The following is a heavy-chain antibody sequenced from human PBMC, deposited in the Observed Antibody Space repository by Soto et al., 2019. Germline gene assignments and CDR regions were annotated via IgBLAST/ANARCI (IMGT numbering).Heavy chain of an antibody. Sequence: SETLSLTCTVSGGSISSGGYYWSWIRQHPGKGLEWIGYIYYSGSTYYNPSLKSRVTISVDTSKNQFSLKLSSVTAADTAVYYCARLPGPRGGFDYWGQGTLVTVSS. J-gene: IGHJ4*02. CDR2: IYYSGST. V-gene: IGHV4-31*03. CDR3: ARLPGPRGGFDY. CDR1: GGSISSGGYY. D-gene: IGHD3-16*01.